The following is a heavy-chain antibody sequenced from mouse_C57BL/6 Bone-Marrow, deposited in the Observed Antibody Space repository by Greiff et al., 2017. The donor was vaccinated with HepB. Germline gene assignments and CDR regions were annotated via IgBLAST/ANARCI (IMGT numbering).Heavy chain of an antibody. V-gene: IGHV2-5*01. Sequence: QVQLQQSGPGLVQPSQSLSITCTVSGFSLTSYGVHWVRQSPGKGLEWLGVIWRGGSTDYNAAFMSRLSITKDNSKSQVFFKMNSLQADDTAIYYCAKIYYYGSNAMDYWGQGTSVTVSS. CDR1: GFSLTSYG. CDR2: IWRGGST. J-gene: IGHJ4*01. CDR3: AKIYYYGSNAMDY. D-gene: IGHD1-1*01.